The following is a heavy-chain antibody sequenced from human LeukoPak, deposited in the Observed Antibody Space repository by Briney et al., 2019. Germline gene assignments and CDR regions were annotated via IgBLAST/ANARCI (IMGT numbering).Heavy chain of an antibody. Sequence: PGGSLRLSCAASGFTFSSYEMNWVRQAPGKGLEWVSYISSSGSTIYYADSVKGRFTISRDNAKNSLCLQMNSLRAEDTAVYYCARVASSSSWSYYFDYWGQGTLVTVSS. CDR1: GFTFSSYE. CDR2: ISSSGSTI. CDR3: ARVASSSSWSYYFDY. J-gene: IGHJ4*02. D-gene: IGHD6-13*01. V-gene: IGHV3-48*03.